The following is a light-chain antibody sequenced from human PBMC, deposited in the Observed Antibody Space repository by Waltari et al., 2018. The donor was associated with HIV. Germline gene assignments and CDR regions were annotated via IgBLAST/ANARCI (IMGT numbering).Light chain of an antibody. V-gene: IGLV3-10*01. CDR2: EDS. CDR3: YSTDNSGHHRV. Sequence: SYELPQPPSVAVSPGQTARIPCTGDALPTEQASWYQQKSGQAPVLVIYEDSKRPSGFPERVSGSSSGTTATLTISGAQVEDEADYYCYSTDNSGHHRVFGTGTKLTVL. J-gene: IGLJ2*01. CDR1: ALPTEQ.